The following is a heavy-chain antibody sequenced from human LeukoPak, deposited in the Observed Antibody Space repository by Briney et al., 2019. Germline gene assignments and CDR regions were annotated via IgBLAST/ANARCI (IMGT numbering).Heavy chain of an antibody. Sequence: PGRSLRLSCAASGFIFSSYGMHWVRQAPGRALEWVAVISYDGSNKYYADSVKGRFSVSRDNSKNTLYLQMNSLRAEDTAVYYCATKTSTWFDPWGQGTLVTVSS. CDR2: ISYDGSNK. J-gene: IGHJ5*02. V-gene: IGHV3-30*03. CDR1: GFIFSSYG. D-gene: IGHD1/OR15-1a*01. CDR3: ATKTSTWFDP.